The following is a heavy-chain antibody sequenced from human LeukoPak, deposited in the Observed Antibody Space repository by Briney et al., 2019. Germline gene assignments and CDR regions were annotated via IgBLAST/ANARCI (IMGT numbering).Heavy chain of an antibody. V-gene: IGHV4-59*01. D-gene: IGHD6-13*01. CDR2: IYETGST. CDR3: ARDAAGTGY. CDR1: IDSISRYY. J-gene: IGHJ4*02. Sequence: SETLSLTCTVSIDSISRYYWICLRQPPGKGVEWIGYIYETGSTNYNPSLKSRVTISVDTSKNQFSLKLRFLTAADTAVYYCARDAAGTGYWGQGTLVTVSS.